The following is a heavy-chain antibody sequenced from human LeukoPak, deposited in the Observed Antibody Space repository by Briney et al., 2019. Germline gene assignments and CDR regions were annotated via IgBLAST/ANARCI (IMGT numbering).Heavy chain of an antibody. D-gene: IGHD5-24*01. J-gene: IGHJ4*02. CDR2: IGNHNGNT. CDR3: ARGIDGYIHRTLDY. Sequence: ASVKVSCKASGYIFTAYGISWVRQAPGQGLEWMGWIGNHNGNTNYVQKLQGRVNMTTDTSTTTVYMELRSLRSDDTAVYYCARGIDGYIHRTLDYWGQGTLVTVSS. CDR1: GYIFTAYG. V-gene: IGHV1-18*01.